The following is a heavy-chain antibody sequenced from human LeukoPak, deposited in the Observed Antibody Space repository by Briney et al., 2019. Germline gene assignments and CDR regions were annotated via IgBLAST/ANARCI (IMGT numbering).Heavy chain of an antibody. V-gene: IGHV4-4*07. CDR3: ARALAAAGRYYFDY. J-gene: IGHJ4*02. CDR1: GGSISSYY. Sequence: SETLSLTCTVSGGSISSYYWSWIRQPAGKGLXXXGRIYTSGSTDYNPSLKSRVTMSVDTSKNQFSLKLSSVTAADTAVYYCARALAAAGRYYFDYWGQGTLVTVSS. CDR2: IYTSGST. D-gene: IGHD6-13*01.